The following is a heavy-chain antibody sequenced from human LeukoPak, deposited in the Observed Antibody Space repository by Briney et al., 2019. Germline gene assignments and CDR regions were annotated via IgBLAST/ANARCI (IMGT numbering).Heavy chain of an antibody. CDR1: GFTFSSYE. J-gene: IGHJ4*02. V-gene: IGHV3-48*03. Sequence: PGGSLRLSCAASGFTFSSYEMNWVRQALGKGLEWVSYISSSGSTIYYADSVKGRFTISRDNSKNTLYLQMNSLRAEDTAVYYCAKDWGTAMDYWGQGTLVTVSS. CDR2: ISSSGSTI. CDR3: AKDWGTAMDY. D-gene: IGHD5-18*01.